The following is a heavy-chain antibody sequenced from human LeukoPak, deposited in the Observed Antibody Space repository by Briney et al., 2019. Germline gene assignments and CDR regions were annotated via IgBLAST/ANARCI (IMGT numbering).Heavy chain of an antibody. CDR3: ATSQVPAATKSSWFDP. D-gene: IGHD2-2*01. Sequence: GGSLRLSCAASGFTFSSYAMSWVRQAPGKGLEWVSAISGSGGSTYYADSVKGRFTISRDNSKNTLYLQMNSLRAEDTAVYYCATSQVPAATKSSWFDPWGQGTLVTVSS. CDR2: ISGSGGST. V-gene: IGHV3-23*01. J-gene: IGHJ5*02. CDR1: GFTFSSYA.